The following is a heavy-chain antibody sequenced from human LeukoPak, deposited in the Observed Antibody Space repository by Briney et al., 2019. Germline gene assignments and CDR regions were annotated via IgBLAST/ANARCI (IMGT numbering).Heavy chain of an antibody. CDR1: GYSFTSYW. CDR3: ARPSRRAHYYGSGSSYSYYFDY. J-gene: IGHJ4*02. Sequence: PGESLKISCKGSGYSFTSYWIGWVRQMPGKGLEWMGIIYPGDSDTRYSPSFQGQVTISADKSISTAYLQWSSLKAPDTAMYYCARPSRRAHYYGSGSSYSYYFDYWGQGTLVTVSS. V-gene: IGHV5-51*01. D-gene: IGHD3-10*01. CDR2: IYPGDSDT.